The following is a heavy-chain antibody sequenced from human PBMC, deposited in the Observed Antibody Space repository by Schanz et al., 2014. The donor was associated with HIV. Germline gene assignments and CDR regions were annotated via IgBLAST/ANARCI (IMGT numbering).Heavy chain of an antibody. V-gene: IGHV1-18*01. CDR3: ARGARYGMDV. CDR2: ISAYNGKT. J-gene: IGHJ6*02. CDR1: GRAFADMD. Sequence: QERLVQSGAEVKKPGASVTVSCQTPGRAFADMDINWVRQTTGRGLEWMGWISAYNGKTNYARKVQGRVTMTTDTSTTTAYMELRSLRSDDTAVYYCARGARYGMDVWGQGTTVTVSS.